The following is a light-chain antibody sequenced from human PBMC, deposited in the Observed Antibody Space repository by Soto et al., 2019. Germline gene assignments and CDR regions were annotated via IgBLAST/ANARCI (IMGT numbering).Light chain of an antibody. J-gene: IGKJ1*01. CDR2: DAS. CDR3: QSWS. Sequence: EIVLTQSPATLSLSPGERATLSCRASQSVSSYLAWYQQKPGQAPRLLIYDASNRATGIPARFSGSGSGTDFTLTISSLEPEDFAVYYCQSWSFGQGTKVESK. V-gene: IGKV3-11*01. CDR1: QSVSSY.